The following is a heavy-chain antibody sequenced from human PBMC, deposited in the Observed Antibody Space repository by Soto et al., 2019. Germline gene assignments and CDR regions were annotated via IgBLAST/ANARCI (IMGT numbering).Heavy chain of an antibody. CDR3: ARPSGSYLYYFDY. V-gene: IGHV4-39*01. CDR1: GGSISSSYYY. Sequence: SETLSLTCPVSGGSISSSYYYWGWIRQPPGKGLEWIGSIYYSGGTYYSPSLKSRVTMSVDTSKNQFSLKLSSVTAADTAVYYCARPSGSYLYYFDYLGQGTLVTVSS. CDR2: IYYSGGT. D-gene: IGHD1-26*01. J-gene: IGHJ4*02.